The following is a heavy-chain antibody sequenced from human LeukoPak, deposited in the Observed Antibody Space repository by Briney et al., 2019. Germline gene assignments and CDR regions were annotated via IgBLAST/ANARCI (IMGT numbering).Heavy chain of an antibody. D-gene: IGHD2-2*02. CDR2: ISSSSSTI. Sequence: GGSLRLSCAASGFTFSSYSMNWVRQALGKGLEWVSYISSSSSTIYYADSVKGRFTISRDNAKNSLYLQMNSLRAEDTAVYDCASLKGYCSSTSCYTYNWFDPWGQGTLVTVSS. CDR1: GFTFSSYS. V-gene: IGHV3-48*01. CDR3: ASLKGYCSSTSCYTYNWFDP. J-gene: IGHJ5*02.